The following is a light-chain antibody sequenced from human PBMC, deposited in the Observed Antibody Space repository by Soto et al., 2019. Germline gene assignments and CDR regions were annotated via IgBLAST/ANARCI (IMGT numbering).Light chain of an antibody. CDR1: SSNIGSNT. Sequence: QPVLTQPPSASGTPGQRVTISCSGISSNIGSNTVNWYQQLPGTAPKLLFYSNNQRPSGVPDRFSGSKSGTSASLAISGLQSEDEADYYCAAWDDSLNGWVFGGGTKLTVL. J-gene: IGLJ3*02. V-gene: IGLV1-44*01. CDR2: SNN. CDR3: AAWDDSLNGWV.